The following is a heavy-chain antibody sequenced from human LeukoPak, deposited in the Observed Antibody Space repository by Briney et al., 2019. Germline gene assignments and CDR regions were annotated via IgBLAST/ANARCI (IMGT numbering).Heavy chain of an antibody. CDR3: AKLTTS. J-gene: IGHJ4*02. Sequence: QSGGSLRLSCAASGFTFSGYTIHWVRQAPGKGLEWVAVIVYDGDNKYYVDSVKGRFTISRDNSNNTLYLQMNSLRAEDTAVYYCAKLTTSWGQGTLVTVSS. CDR2: IVYDGDNK. V-gene: IGHV3-30-3*01. CDR1: GFTFSGYT. D-gene: IGHD4-11*01.